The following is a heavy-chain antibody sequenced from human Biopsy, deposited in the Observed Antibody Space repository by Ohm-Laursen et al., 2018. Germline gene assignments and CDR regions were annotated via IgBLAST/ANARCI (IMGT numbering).Heavy chain of an antibody. Sequence: TLSLTCPVYGGSLSGYYWNWIRQSPGKGLEWIGEINHRGFTSNNPSLKSRVTISVDTSKNQFSLKLSFVTAADTAVYYCARWTPEYDSSRYYLDAFDIWGQGTKVTVSS. V-gene: IGHV4-34*01. D-gene: IGHD3-22*01. CDR3: ARWTPEYDSSRYYLDAFDI. CDR1: GGSLSGYY. J-gene: IGHJ3*02. CDR2: INHRGFT.